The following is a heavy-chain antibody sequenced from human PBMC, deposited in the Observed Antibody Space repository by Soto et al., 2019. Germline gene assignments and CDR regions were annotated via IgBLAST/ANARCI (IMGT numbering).Heavy chain of an antibody. CDR3: AREDSSGSIDY. Sequence: QVQLVESGGGVIQPGRSLGLSCAASGLTFTSCGVKWVRQVPGKGLEWVAFLSYDGTSKYYADSVKGRFTISRDNSKNTLSLQMDSLRNEDTAVYYCAREDSSGSIDYWGQGTLVTVSS. J-gene: IGHJ4*02. CDR1: GLTFTSCG. D-gene: IGHD3-22*01. CDR2: LSYDGTSK. V-gene: IGHV3-30-3*01.